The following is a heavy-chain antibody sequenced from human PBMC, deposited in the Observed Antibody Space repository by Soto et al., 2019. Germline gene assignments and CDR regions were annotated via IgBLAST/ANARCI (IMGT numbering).Heavy chain of an antibody. D-gene: IGHD2-8*01. V-gene: IGHV1-2*04. CDR1: GYSFTDYH. CDR2: INPKSGGT. J-gene: IGHJ6*02. Sequence: ASVKDSCKASGYSFTDYHIHWVRQAPGQGLEWLGRINPKSGGTSTAQKFQGWVTMTTDTSISTASMELTRLTSDDTAIYYCARGDSTDCSNGVCSFFYNHDMDVWGQGTTVTVSS. CDR3: ARGDSTDCSNGVCSFFYNHDMDV.